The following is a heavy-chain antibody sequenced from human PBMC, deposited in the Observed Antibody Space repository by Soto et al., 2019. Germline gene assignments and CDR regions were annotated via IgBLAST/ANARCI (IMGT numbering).Heavy chain of an antibody. CDR1: GYTFISYG. J-gene: IGHJ4*02. V-gene: IGHV1-18*01. D-gene: IGHD3-22*01. CDR2: ISVYNGNT. CDR3: ARGYYYDNSGYFNFDY. Sequence: QVQLVQSGAEVKKPGSSVKVSCKASGYTFISYGVTWVRQAPGQGLEWMAWISVYNGNTNYAQNLQGRVTVTTDTSTSTAYMELRSLRPDDTAVYYCARGYYYDNSGYFNFDYWGQGTLVTVSS.